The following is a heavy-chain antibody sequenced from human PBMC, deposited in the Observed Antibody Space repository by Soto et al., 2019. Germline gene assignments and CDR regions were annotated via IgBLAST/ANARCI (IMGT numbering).Heavy chain of an antibody. V-gene: IGHV4-34*02. CDR1: GGSFSGYQ. Sequence: QVQLQQSGAGLLKPSETLSLTCAVYGGSFSGYQWTWIRQTPEKGLVWIGVINDSGNINYNPSLKSRVTILVATGKQQISLRLSSVTAAATAVYYCARGLILWFGELSRRGGYYYYMDVWGKGTTVTVSS. CDR3: ARGLILWFGELSRRGGYYYYMDV. D-gene: IGHD3-10*01. J-gene: IGHJ6*03. CDR2: INDSGNI.